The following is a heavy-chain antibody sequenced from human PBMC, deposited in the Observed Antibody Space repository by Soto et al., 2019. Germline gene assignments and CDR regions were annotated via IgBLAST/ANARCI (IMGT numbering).Heavy chain of an antibody. V-gene: IGHV1-2*04. CDR2: INPNSGGT. J-gene: IGHJ6*03. CDR1: GYTFTGYY. Sequence: ASVKVSCKASGYTFTGYYMHWVRQAPGQGLEWMRWINPNSGGTNYAQKFQGWVTMTRDTSISTAYMELSRLRSDDTAVYYCARDSSTYYYYYYMDVWGKGTTVTVSS. CDR3: ARDSSTYYYYYYMDV.